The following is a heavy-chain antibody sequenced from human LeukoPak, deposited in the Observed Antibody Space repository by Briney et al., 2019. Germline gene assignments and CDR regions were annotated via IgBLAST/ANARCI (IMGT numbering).Heavy chain of an antibody. CDR2: VFSRGTT. CDR3: ARSWAAKWELPGQFDS. CDR1: GASMNNYY. J-gene: IGHJ4*02. Sequence: SETLSLTCTVSGASMNNYYWSWIRQSPEKGLEWLGFVFSRGTTNLNPSFKSRLIRSIDTSKNQFSLRLSSVTAADTAVYFCARSWAAKWELPGQFDSWGQGRLVSVSS. V-gene: IGHV4-59*08. D-gene: IGHD1-26*01.